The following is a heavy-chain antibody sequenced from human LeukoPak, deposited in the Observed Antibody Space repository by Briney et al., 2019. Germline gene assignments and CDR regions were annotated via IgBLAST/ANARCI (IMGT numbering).Heavy chain of an antibody. V-gene: IGHV3-23*01. CDR2: ISGSGGST. Sequence: GGSLRLSCAASGFTFSSYAMSWVRQAPGKGLEWVSAISGSGGSTYYADSVKGRVTISRDNSKNTLYLQLNSLSAQDTAVYYCAKDSEDIVVVVAIFDYWGQGTLVTVSS. J-gene: IGHJ4*02. CDR1: GFTFSSYA. CDR3: AKDSEDIVVVVAIFDY. D-gene: IGHD2-15*01.